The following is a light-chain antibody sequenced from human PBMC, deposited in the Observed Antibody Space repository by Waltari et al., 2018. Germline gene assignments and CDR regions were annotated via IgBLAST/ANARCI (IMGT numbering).Light chain of an antibody. CDR2: DAT. J-gene: IGKJ5*01. V-gene: IGKV1-33*01. CDR1: QDISNY. CDR3: QQYANLPHT. Sequence: DIQMTQSPSSLSASVGDRVNITCQARQDISNYLYWYQQKPGKAPNLLIYDATNLETGVPSRFSGSGSETDFTFTITSLQPEDIATYHCQQYANLPHTFGQGTRLEIK.